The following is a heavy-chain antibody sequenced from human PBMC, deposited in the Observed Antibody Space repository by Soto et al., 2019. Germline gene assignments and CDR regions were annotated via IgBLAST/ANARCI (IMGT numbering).Heavy chain of an antibody. J-gene: IGHJ6*02. D-gene: IGHD3-16*01. CDR2: INPSGGST. V-gene: IGHV1-46*01. Sequence: QVQLVQSGAEVKKPGASVKVSCKASGYTFTSYYMHWVRQAPGQGLEWMGIINPSGGSTSYAQKFRGRVTMTRETSTSTVYRELSSLRSEDTAVYYCVQGGTYYYYGMAVWGQGPTVPVSS. CDR3: VQGGTYYYYGMAV. CDR1: GYTFTSYY.